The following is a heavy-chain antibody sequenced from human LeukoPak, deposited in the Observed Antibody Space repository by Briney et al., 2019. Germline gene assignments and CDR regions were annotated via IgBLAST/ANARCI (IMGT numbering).Heavy chain of an antibody. CDR3: AKGGHYYYMDV. CDR1: GFTFDDYA. Sequence: GRSLRLSCAASGFTFDDYAMHWVRQAPGKGLEWDSGISWNSGSIGYADSVKGRFTISRDNAKNSLYLQMNSLRAEDTALYYCAKGGHYYYMDVWGKGTTVTISS. J-gene: IGHJ6*03. V-gene: IGHV3-9*01. D-gene: IGHD3-16*01. CDR2: ISWNSGSI.